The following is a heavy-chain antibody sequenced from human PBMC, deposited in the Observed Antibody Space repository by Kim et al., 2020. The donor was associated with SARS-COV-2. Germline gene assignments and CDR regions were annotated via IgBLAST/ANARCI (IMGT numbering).Heavy chain of an antibody. D-gene: IGHD5-12*01. CDR2: ISWNSGSI. V-gene: IGHV3-9*01. CDR3: AKDMLVATGAAAFDI. Sequence: GGSLRLSCAASGFTFGDYAMHWVRQAPGKGLEWVSGISWNSGSIGYADSVKGRFTISRDNAKNSLYLQMNSLRAEDTALYYCAKDMLVATGAAAFDIWGQGTMVTVSS. CDR1: GFTFGDYA. J-gene: IGHJ3*02.